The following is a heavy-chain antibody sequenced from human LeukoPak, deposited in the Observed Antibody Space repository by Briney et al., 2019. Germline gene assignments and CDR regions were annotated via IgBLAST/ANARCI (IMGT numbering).Heavy chain of an antibody. V-gene: IGHV1-8*01. CDR2: MNPNSGNT. J-gene: IGHJ3*02. Sequence: GASVKVSCKASGYTFTSYDINWVRQATGQGLEWMGWMNPNSGNTGYAQKFQGRVTMTRDTSTSTVYMELSSLRSEDTAVYYCARDSVIVVPDAFDIWGQGTMVTVSS. D-gene: IGHD1-26*01. CDR3: ARDSVIVVPDAFDI. CDR1: GYTFTSYD.